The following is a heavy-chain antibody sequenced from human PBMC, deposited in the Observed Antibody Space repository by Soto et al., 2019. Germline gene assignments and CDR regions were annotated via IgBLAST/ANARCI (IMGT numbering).Heavy chain of an antibody. V-gene: IGHV4-59*01. CDR2: IYYSGST. D-gene: IGHD6-13*01. CDR3: AIVQQLRPNGLFDS. J-gene: IGHJ4*02. Sequence: PSETLSLTCTVSGGSISSYYWSWIRQPPGKGLEWIGYIYYSGSTNYNPSLKSRVTISVDTSKNQFSLKLSSVTAADTAVYYCAIVQQLRPNGLFDSWGQGPLVTAPQ. CDR1: GGSISSYY.